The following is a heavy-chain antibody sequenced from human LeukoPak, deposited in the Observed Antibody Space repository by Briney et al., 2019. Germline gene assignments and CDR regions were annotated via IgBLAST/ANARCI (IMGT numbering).Heavy chain of an antibody. V-gene: IGHV3-30*18. J-gene: IGHJ6*02. CDR3: AKDHVVMVRGGYFSMDV. CDR1: GFIFTNYG. D-gene: IGHD3-10*01. Sequence: PGGSLRLSCAASGFIFTNYGIHWVRQAPGKGLEWVAVVTYDGSGQYYADAVKGRFTISRDNAKNTLYLQMNSLRTEDTVVYYCAKDHVVMVRGGYFSMDVWGQGTTVTVSS. CDR2: VTYDGSGQ.